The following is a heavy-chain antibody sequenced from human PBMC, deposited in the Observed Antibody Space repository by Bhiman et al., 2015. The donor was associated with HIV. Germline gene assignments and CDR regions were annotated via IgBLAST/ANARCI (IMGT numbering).Heavy chain of an antibody. CDR3: ARDQAREVNGMDV. Sequence: EVQLVESGGGLVKPGGSLRLSCTASGFSFSSYTMNWVRQAPGKGLEWVSSISSSSSYIYYADSVKGRFTISRDNAKNSLYLQMNSLRAEDTGVYNCARDQAREVNGMDVWGQGDHGRPSP. D-gene: IGHD3-10*01. V-gene: IGHV3-21*03. CDR1: GFSFSSYT. J-gene: IGHJ6*02. CDR2: ISSSSSYI.